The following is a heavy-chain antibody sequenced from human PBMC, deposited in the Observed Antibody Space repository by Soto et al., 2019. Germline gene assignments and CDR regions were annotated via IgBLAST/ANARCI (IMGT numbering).Heavy chain of an antibody. V-gene: IGHV1-3*01. Sequence: GASVKVSCKASGYTFTSYAMHWVRQAPGQRLEWMGWINAGNGNTKYSQKFQGRVTITRDTSASTAYMELSSLRSEDTAVYYCARGPGQLAAYNWFDPWGQGTLVTVSS. CDR3: ARGPGQLAAYNWFDP. CDR2: INAGNGNT. J-gene: IGHJ5*02. D-gene: IGHD6-6*01. CDR1: GYTFTSYA.